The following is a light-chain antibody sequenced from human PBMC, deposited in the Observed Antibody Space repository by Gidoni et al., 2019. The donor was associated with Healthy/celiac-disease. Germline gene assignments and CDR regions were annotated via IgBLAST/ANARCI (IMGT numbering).Light chain of an antibody. V-gene: IGKV1-39*01. Sequence: IQLPQSPSSLSASVGARVTISCRASQSISSYLNWYQQNPGKAPKLLIYAASSLQSGVPSRFSGSGSGTDFTLTTSSRQPEDFATYYCQQSNSTPQWTFXQXTKVEIK. CDR3: QQSNSTPQWT. CDR1: QSISSY. CDR2: AAS. J-gene: IGKJ1*01.